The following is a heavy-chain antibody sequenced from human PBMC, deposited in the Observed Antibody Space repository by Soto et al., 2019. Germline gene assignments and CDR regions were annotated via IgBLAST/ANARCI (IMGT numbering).Heavy chain of an antibody. J-gene: IGHJ4*02. V-gene: IGHV4-39*01. D-gene: IGHD5-18*01. CDR3: ARHLDTAMALDY. Sequence: SETLSLTCTVSGGSISSSSYYWGWIRQPPGKGLEWIGSIYYSGSTYYNPSLKSRVTISVDTSKNQFSLKLSSVTAADTAVYYCARHLDTAMALDYWGQGTLVTVSS. CDR1: GGSISSSSYY. CDR2: IYYSGST.